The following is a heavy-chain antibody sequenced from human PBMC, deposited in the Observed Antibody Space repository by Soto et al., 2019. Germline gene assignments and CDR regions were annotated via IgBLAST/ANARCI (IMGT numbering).Heavy chain of an antibody. CDR3: ARDSSAYSGYDYYYYYYMDV. J-gene: IGHJ6*03. V-gene: IGHV3-64*01. CDR2: ISSNGGST. D-gene: IGHD5-12*01. CDR1: GFTFSSYA. Sequence: PGGSLRLSCAASGFTFSSYAMHWVRQAPGKGLEYVSAISSNGGSTYYANSVKGRFTISRDNSKNTLYLQMGSLRAEDMAVYYCARDSSAYSGYDYYYYYYMDVWGKGTTVTVSS.